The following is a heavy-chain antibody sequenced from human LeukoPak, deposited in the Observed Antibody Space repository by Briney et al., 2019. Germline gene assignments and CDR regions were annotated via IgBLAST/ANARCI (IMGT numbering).Heavy chain of an antibody. D-gene: IGHD2-21*01. Sequence: GGSLRLSCAASGFTFSTYAMHWVRQAPGKGLVYVSAISSNGGSTYYADSVKGRFTISRDNSKNTLYLQMGSLRAEDMAVYYCARDTLVGSYFDYWGQGTLVTVSA. V-gene: IGHV3-64*02. CDR1: GFTFSTYA. CDR3: ARDTLVGSYFDY. J-gene: IGHJ4*02. CDR2: ISSNGGST.